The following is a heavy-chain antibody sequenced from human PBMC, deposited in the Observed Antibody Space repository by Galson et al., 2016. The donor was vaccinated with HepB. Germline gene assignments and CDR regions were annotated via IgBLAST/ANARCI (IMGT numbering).Heavy chain of an antibody. CDR2: IITFLGTS. D-gene: IGHD1-1*01. CDR3: AGTYYRGTGLSDYFHY. J-gene: IGHJ4*02. Sequence: SVKVSCKASGGTVNSYIISWMRQAPGQGLEWMGGIITFLGTSNYARQFRGRVTFSADKSTSTAYMDLTSLRSADTALYFCAGTYYRGTGLSDYFHYWGQGTLVTVSS. V-gene: IGHV1-69*06. CDR1: GGTVNSYI.